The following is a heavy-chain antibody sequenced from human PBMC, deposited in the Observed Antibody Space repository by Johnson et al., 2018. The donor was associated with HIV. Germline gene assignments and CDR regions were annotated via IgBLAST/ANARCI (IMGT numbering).Heavy chain of an antibody. CDR1: GFTFSSYP. D-gene: IGHD1-26*01. Sequence: QEQLEESGGGVVQPGRSLRLSCAASGFTFSSYPMHWVRQAPGRGLEWVAFISYDGSNTYYVDSVKGRFTISRDNSKNTLYLQMNSLSAEDTAVYYCARVREWEGGEVGDGFEIWGQGTMVTVSS. J-gene: IGHJ3*02. V-gene: IGHV3-30*04. CDR3: ARVREWEGGEVGDGFEI. CDR2: ISYDGSNT.